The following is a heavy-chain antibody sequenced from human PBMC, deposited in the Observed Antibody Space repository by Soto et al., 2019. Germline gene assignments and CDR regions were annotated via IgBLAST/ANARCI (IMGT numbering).Heavy chain of an antibody. CDR3: ARGVSWSGSQIYFLDY. CDR1: GGSISNYF. Sequence: SETLSLTCSVSGGSISNYFWSWIQQPPGKGLEWIGYIYYTGSTNFNPSLKSRVTMSVDTSKNQFSLKLSSVTAADTAVYYCARGVSWSGSQIYFLDYWGQGSMVTVSS. V-gene: IGHV4-59*01. D-gene: IGHD3-3*01. J-gene: IGHJ4*02. CDR2: IYYTGST.